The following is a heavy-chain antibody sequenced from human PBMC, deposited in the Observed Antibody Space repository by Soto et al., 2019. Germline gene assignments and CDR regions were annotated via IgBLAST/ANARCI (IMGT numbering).Heavy chain of an antibody. CDR3: ARVVAFGPEWLLYLRYYYYYYMDV. J-gene: IGHJ6*03. Sequence: ASVKVSCKASGYTFTSYGISWVRQAPGQGLEWMGWISAYNGNTNYAQKLQGRVTMTTDTSTSTAYMELRGLRSDDTAVYYCARVVAFGPEWLLYLRYYYYYYMDVWGKGTTVTVSS. CDR2: ISAYNGNT. V-gene: IGHV1-18*01. D-gene: IGHD3-3*01. CDR1: GYTFTSYG.